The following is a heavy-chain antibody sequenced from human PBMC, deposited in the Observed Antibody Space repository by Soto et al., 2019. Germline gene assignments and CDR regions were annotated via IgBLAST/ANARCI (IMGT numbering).Heavy chain of an antibody. V-gene: IGHV1-18*01. CDR3: ARDVGYCSGGSCDY. Sequence: ASVKVSCKASGYAFTSYCISWVLQAPGQGLEWMGWISAYNGNTNYAQKLQGRVTMTTDTSTSTAYMELRSLRSDDTAVYYCARDVGYCSGGSCDYWGQGTLVTVSS. D-gene: IGHD2-15*01. CDR1: GYAFTSYC. CDR2: ISAYNGNT. J-gene: IGHJ4*02.